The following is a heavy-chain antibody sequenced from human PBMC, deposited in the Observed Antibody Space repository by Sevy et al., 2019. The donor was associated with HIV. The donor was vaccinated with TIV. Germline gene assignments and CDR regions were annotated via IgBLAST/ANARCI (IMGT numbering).Heavy chain of an antibody. D-gene: IGHD1-1*01. V-gene: IGHV3-48*03. Sequence: GGSLRLSCAASGFTFTTYEMNWVRQGPGKGLEWVSYISSSGSTIYYADSVKGRFTISRDNAKNSLYLQMNSLRAEDTAVYYCARGERGGVHYWGQGTLVTVSS. J-gene: IGHJ4*02. CDR2: ISSSGSTI. CDR3: ARGERGGVHY. CDR1: GFTFTTYE.